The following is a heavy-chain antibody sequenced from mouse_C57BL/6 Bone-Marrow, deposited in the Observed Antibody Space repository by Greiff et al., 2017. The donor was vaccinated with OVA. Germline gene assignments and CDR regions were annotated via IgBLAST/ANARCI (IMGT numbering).Heavy chain of an antibody. CDR2: IRNKANGYTT. J-gene: IGHJ3*01. D-gene: IGHD4-1*01. Sequence: EVKLMESGGGLVQPGGSLSLSCAASGFTFTDYYMSWVRQPPGKALEWLGFIRNKANGYTTEYSASVKGRFTISRDNSQSILYLQMNALRAEDSATYYCALTGTFAYWGQGTLVTVSA. CDR1: GFTFTDYY. V-gene: IGHV7-3*01. CDR3: ALTGTFAY.